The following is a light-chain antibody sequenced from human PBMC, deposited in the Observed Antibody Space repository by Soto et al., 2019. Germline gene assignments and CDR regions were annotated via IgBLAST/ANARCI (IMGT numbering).Light chain of an antibody. V-gene: IGLV7-46*01. CDR1: TGPVTSGHW. Sequence: QAVVTQEPSLTVSPGGTVTLTCDSSTGPVTSGHWPYWLQQKPGQAPRTLIYDTSKKHSWTPARFSGSLLGGKAALTLSGAQPEDEADYYCQSYDTGLTGHVLFGGGTKLTVL. CDR2: DTS. CDR3: QSYDTGLTGHVL. J-gene: IGLJ2*01.